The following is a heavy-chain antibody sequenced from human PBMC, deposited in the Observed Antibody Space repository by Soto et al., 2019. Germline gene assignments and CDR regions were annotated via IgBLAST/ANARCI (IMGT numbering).Heavy chain of an antibody. CDR3: ARGLISGSHYSGGWYYFDS. Sequence: QVQLQQSGAGLLKPSETLSLTCDVYGGSFSDYIWTWIRQTPGKGLQWIGQINHSGSANYNPSLXRRVTIAVHPSXXXFXXELSSVTAADTAVYYCARGLISGSHYSGGWYYFDSWGQGTQVTVSS. CDR2: INHSGSA. D-gene: IGHD1-26*01. J-gene: IGHJ4*02. V-gene: IGHV4-34*01. CDR1: GGSFSDYI.